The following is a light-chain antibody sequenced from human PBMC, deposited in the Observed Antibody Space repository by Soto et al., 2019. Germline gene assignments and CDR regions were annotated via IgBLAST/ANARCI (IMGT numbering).Light chain of an antibody. J-gene: IGKJ1*01. CDR1: QSITIY. CDR3: QQSYSTLWT. Sequence: DIQMTQSPSSLSASVGDRVTITCRASQSITIYLNWYQQKPGEAPNLLIFGASTLQSGVPSRFSGSGSGTDFTPTISSLQPEDFATYYCQQSYSTLWTFGQGTKVEIK. CDR2: GAS. V-gene: IGKV1-39*01.